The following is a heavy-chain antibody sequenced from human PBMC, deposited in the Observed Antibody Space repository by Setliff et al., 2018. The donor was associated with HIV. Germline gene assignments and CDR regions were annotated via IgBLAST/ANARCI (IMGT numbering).Heavy chain of an antibody. Sequence: ASVKVSCKASGYTFIGSHIHWVRQVPRQGLEWMGRINPNSGATNYAQKFQGRVTMTRDRSISTAYMELSRLRSDDTAVYYCASKVYCTNGVCLDAFDIWGQGTMVTVSS. CDR2: INPNSGAT. CDR1: GYTFIGSH. D-gene: IGHD2-8*01. CDR3: ASKVYCTNGVCLDAFDI. V-gene: IGHV1-2*06. J-gene: IGHJ3*02.